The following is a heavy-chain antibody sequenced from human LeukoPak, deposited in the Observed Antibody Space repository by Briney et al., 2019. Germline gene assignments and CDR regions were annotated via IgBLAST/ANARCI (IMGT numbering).Heavy chain of an antibody. CDR3: ARDKWEPRYAFDI. Sequence: SGTLSLTCAVSGGSISSSNWWSGIRPPPGKGMGWIGLIYHIGGTNYNTSLKSRVTISVDKSQTQFYLNLSSVTDADTAVYSCARDKWEPRYAFDIWGQGTMVTVSS. D-gene: IGHD1-26*01. J-gene: IGHJ3*02. CDR1: GGSISSSNW. CDR2: IYHIGGT. V-gene: IGHV4-4*02.